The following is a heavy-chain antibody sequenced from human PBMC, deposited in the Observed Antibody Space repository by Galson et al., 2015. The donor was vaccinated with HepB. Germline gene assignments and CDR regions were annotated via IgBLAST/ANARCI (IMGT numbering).Heavy chain of an antibody. Sequence: ETLSLTCTVSGDSVTGYYWGWIRQPPGKGLDWIGSVDDTGTTIYNPSLRTRVTVSVDTSKNQFSLRLMSVTAADTAVYFCVRELGGSSPHFRYGMDVWGQGTTVTVSS. J-gene: IGHJ6*02. CDR3: VRELGGSSPHFRYGMDV. CDR2: VDDTGTT. D-gene: IGHD3-10*01. CDR1: GDSVTGYY. V-gene: IGHV4-59*02.